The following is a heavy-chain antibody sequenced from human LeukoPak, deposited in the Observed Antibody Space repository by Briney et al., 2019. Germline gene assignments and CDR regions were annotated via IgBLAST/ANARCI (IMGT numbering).Heavy chain of an antibody. CDR1: GGSIDSYY. CDR2: SYYSGST. V-gene: IGHV4-59*01. J-gene: IGHJ4*02. D-gene: IGHD5-18*01. CDR3: ARDRGYSFDTPYRYFDY. Sequence: PSETLSLTCTISGGSIDSYYWSLIRQPPGKGLEWIVYSYYSGSTNYNPSLKSRVTISLDTSMNQFSLKVSSVTAADTAVYYCARDRGYSFDTPYRYFDYWAQGTLVTVSS.